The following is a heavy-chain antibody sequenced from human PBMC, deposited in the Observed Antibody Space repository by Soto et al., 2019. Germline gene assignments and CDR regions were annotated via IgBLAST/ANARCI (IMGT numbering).Heavy chain of an antibody. V-gene: IGHV3-74*01. D-gene: IGHD1-26*01. CDR1: GFTFSSYW. Sequence: EVQLVESGGGLVQPGGSLRLSCAASGFTFSSYWMHWVRQAPGKGLVWVSRINSDGSSTSYADSVKGRVTISRHNAKNRLYLQMNSLRADDTAVDYCARGGSRNWSFDLWGRGTLVTVSS. CDR2: INSDGSST. J-gene: IGHJ2*01. CDR3: ARGGSRNWSFDL.